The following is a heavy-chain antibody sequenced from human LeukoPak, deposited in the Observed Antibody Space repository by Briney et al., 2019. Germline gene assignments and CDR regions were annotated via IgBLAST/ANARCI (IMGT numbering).Heavy chain of an antibody. CDR1: GFTFNTYR. D-gene: IGHD3-22*01. CDR3: ARDLYYYDSSGYYRGLDY. Sequence: GGSLRLSCAASGFTFNTYRMSWVRQAPGEGREWGANIKHDGSEENYVDSVKGRFTISRDNAKGSLSLQMNSLRGEDTAVYYCARDLYYYDSSGYYRGLDYWGQGTLVTVSS. CDR2: IKHDGSEE. V-gene: IGHV3-7*01. J-gene: IGHJ4*02.